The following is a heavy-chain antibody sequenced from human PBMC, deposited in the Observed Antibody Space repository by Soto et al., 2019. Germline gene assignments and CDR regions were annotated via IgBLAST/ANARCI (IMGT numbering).Heavy chain of an antibody. J-gene: IGHJ4*02. CDR2: ISGGGGTM. V-gene: IGHV3-48*04. D-gene: IGHD1-26*01. Sequence: EVQLVESGGGLVQSGGSLRLTCAASGFTLSRYTMNWVRQAPGKGLEWLSYISGGGGTMFYADSVKGRVTISRDNAKNSLYLQMDSLRAEDTAVYYCARDKSGTYSIDYWGQGTLVTVSS. CDR1: GFTLSRYT. CDR3: ARDKSGTYSIDY.